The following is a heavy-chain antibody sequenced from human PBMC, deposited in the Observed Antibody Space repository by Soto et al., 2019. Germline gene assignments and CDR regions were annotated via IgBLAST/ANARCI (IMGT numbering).Heavy chain of an antibody. Sequence: SVKVSCKASGGTFSSYAISWVRQAPGQGLEWMGGIIPIFGTANYAQKFQGRVTITADESTSTAYMELSSLRSEDTAVYYCAGYCSGGSCYSFQNPVDYWGQGTLVTVS. CDR1: GGTFSSYA. D-gene: IGHD2-15*01. CDR3: AGYCSGGSCYSFQNPVDY. CDR2: IIPIFGTA. J-gene: IGHJ4*02. V-gene: IGHV1-69*13.